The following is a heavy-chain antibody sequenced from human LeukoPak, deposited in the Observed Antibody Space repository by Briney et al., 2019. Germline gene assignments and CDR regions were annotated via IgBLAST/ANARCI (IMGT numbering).Heavy chain of an antibody. D-gene: IGHD6-19*01. CDR1: GGSISSYY. J-gene: IGHJ6*03. Sequence: PSETLSLTCTVSGGSISSYYWSWIRQPAGKGLEWIGRIYTSGSTNYNPSLKSRVTMSVDTSKNQFSLKLNSVTAADTAVYYCARGSGWRYYYYYMDVWGKGTTVTISS. CDR3: ARGSGWRYYYYYMDV. CDR2: IYTSGST. V-gene: IGHV4-4*07.